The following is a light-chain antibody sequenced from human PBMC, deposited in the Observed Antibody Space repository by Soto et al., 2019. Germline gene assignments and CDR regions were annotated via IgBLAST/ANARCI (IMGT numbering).Light chain of an antibody. CDR3: QQYNSYSLYT. CDR2: KAS. Sequence: DIQMTQSPSTLSASVGDRVTITCRASQTARSWLAWYQQKPGKAPKLLIYKASSLESGVPSRFSGSGSGTEFTLTISCLQPDDFATYYCQQYNSYSLYTFGQGTKVEIK. V-gene: IGKV1-5*03. J-gene: IGKJ2*01. CDR1: QTARSW.